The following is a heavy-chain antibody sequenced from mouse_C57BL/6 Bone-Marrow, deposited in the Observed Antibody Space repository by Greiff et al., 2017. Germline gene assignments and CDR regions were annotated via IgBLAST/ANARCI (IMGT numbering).Heavy chain of an antibody. Sequence: VQLQQSGPELVKPGASVKISCKASGYAFSSAWMNWVKQRPGKGLEWIGRIYPGDGDTNYNGKFKGKATLTADKSSSTAYMRLSSLTSEDSAVYFCADGNYVSDWGQGTLVTVAA. CDR2: IYPGDGDT. CDR1: GYAFSSAW. V-gene: IGHV1-82*01. J-gene: IGHJ3*01. CDR3: ADGNYVSD. D-gene: IGHD2-1*01.